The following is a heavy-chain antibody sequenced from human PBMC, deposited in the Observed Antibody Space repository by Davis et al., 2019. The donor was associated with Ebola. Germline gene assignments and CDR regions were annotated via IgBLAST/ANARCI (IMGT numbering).Heavy chain of an antibody. D-gene: IGHD3-9*01. V-gene: IGHV4-59*01. CDR2: IYYSGST. CDR3: ARGILRYFDWLSPGPYYYYGMDV. CDR1: GGSISSYY. J-gene: IGHJ6*02. Sequence: SETLSLTCTVSGGSISSYYWSWIRQPPGKGLEWIGYIYYSGSTNYNPSLNSRVTISVDTSKNQFSLKLSSVTAADTAVYYCARGILRYFDWLSPGPYYYYGMDVWGQGTTVTVSS.